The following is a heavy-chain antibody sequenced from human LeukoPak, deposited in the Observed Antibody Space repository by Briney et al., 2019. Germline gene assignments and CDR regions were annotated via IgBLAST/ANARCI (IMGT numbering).Heavy chain of an antibody. Sequence: PSETLSLTCNVSGGSIGSYYWSWIRQPPGKGLEWIGDIYYSGSTKYNPSLKSRVTISVDASKSRFSLRLSSVTAADTAMYYCARGVGSSTQADYYYGMDVWDQGTTVTVSS. D-gene: IGHD3-22*01. V-gene: IGHV4-59*01. CDR2: IYYSGST. CDR3: ARGVGSSTQADYYYGMDV. CDR1: GGSIGSYY. J-gene: IGHJ6*02.